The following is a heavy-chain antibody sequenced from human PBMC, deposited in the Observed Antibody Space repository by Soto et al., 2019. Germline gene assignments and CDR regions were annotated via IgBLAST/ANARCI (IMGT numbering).Heavy chain of an antibody. D-gene: IGHD3-10*01. CDR3: ATSLDYYYGSGSYYYYGMDV. CDR2: ISAYNGNT. V-gene: IGHV1-18*01. Sequence: ASVKVSCKASGYTFTSYGISWVRQAPGQGLEWMGWISAYNGNTNYAQKLQGRVTMTTDTSTSTAYMELRSLRSDDTAVYYCATSLDYYYGSGSYYYYGMDVWGQGTTVTVSS. CDR1: GYTFTSYG. J-gene: IGHJ6*02.